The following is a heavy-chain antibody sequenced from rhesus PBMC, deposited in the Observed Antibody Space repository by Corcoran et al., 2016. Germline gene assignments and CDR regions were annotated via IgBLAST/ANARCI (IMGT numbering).Heavy chain of an antibody. Sequence: QVQLQESGPAVVKPSETLSLTCAVSGGSISSSNWWSWIRQPPGKGLEWMGGFYGSGVPTNYPPSLTSRFPISKATSKNQFSLTLSSVTAADTAVYYCARPDEGWLAAAFYYWGQGVLVTVSS. D-gene: IGHD6-31*01. CDR2: FYGSGVPT. J-gene: IGHJ4*01. CDR3: ARPDEGWLAAAFYY. V-gene: IGHV4-93*01. CDR1: GGSISSSNW.